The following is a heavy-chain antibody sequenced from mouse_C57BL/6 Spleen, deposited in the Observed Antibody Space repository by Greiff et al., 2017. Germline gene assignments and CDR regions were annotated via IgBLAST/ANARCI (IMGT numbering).Heavy chain of an antibody. J-gene: IGHJ2*01. CDR3: ARGANWDY. V-gene: IGHV1-50*01. D-gene: IGHD4-1*01. Sequence: QVQLQQPGAELVKPGASVKLSCKASGYTFTSYWMQWVKQRPGQGLEWIGEIDPSDSYTNYTQKFKGKATLTVDTSSSTAYMQISSLTSEDSAVYYCARGANWDYWGQGTTLTVSS. CDR1: GYTFTSYW. CDR2: IDPSDSYT.